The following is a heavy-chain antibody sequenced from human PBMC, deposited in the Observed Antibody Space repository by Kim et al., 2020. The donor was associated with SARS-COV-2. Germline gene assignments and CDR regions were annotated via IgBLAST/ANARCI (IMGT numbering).Heavy chain of an antibody. J-gene: IGHJ3*02. CDR1: GYSFTSYW. D-gene: IGHD3-22*01. V-gene: IGHV5-51*01. Sequence: GESLKISCKGSGYSFTSYWIGWVRQMPGKGLEWMGIIYPGDSDTRYSPSFQGQVTISADKSISTAYLQWSSLKASDTAMYYCARRYYYDSSGYGGPRADAFDIWGQGTMVTVSS. CDR2: IYPGDSDT. CDR3: ARRYYYDSSGYGGPRADAFDI.